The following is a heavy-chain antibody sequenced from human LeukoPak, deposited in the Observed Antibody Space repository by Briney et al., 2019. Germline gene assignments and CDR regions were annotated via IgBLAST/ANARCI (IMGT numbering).Heavy chain of an antibody. V-gene: IGHV4-34*01. J-gene: IGHJ5*02. CDR1: GGSFGGYY. D-gene: IGHD3-16*02. CDR2: INHSGST. Sequence: SETLSLTCAVYGGSFGGYYWSWIRQPPGKGLEWIGEINHSGSTNYNPSLKSRVTISVDTSKNQFSLKLSSVTAADTAVYYCARGLLYDYVWGSYRYNWFDPWGQGTLVTVSS. CDR3: ARGLLYDYVWGSYRYNWFDP.